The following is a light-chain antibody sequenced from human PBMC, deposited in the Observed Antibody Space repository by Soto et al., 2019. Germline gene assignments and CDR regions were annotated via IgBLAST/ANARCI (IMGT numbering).Light chain of an antibody. J-gene: IGKJ4*01. CDR2: SAS. CDR3: QQLDRYPFT. CDR1: LGISGY. V-gene: IGKV1-9*01. Sequence: DIQLTQSPSFLSASVGDRVTMTCRASLGISGYLAWYQQKPGKVPRLLIYSASSLQSGVPSRFSGSGSGTEFSLPISSMQPEDFASYYCQQLDRYPFTFGGGNKVEI.